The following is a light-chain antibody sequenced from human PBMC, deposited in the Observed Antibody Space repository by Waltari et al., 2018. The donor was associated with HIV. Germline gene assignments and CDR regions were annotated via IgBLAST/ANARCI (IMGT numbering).Light chain of an antibody. CDR3: QQYYSIPPLT. J-gene: IGKJ4*01. Sequence: DIVMTQSPDYLAVSLSESVHLTSKSSQRVLYSSNNKNYLALYQQKPGQPPRLLIYWASTRESGVPDRFSGSGSGTDFTLTISSLQAEDVAVYYCQQYYSIPPLTFGGGTKVEIK. CDR2: WAS. V-gene: IGKV4-1*01. CDR1: QRVLYSSNNKNY.